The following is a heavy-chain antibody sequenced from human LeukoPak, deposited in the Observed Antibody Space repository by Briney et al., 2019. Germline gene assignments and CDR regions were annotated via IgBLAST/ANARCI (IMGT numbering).Heavy chain of an antibody. CDR1: GGSIRSSYYY. J-gene: IGHJ4*02. Sequence: SETLSLTCTVSGGSIRSSYYYWGWIRQPPGKGLEWIGSIYDSGSTYYNPSLKSRVTISVDTSKNQFSLKLSSVTAADTAVYYCARWIAVAGTSWGQGTLVTVSS. CDR2: IYDSGST. V-gene: IGHV4-39*01. CDR3: ARWIAVAGTS. D-gene: IGHD6-19*01.